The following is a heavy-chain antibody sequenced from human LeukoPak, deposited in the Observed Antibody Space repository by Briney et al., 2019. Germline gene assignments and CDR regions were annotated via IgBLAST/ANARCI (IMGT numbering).Heavy chain of an antibody. D-gene: IGHD6-13*01. Sequence: SQTLSLTCTVSGGSISSGDYYWSWIRQPPGKGLEWIGYIYYSGSTYYNPSLKSRVTISVDTSKNQFSLKLTSMTAADTAFYYCARTADASSWYFFDYWGQGTLVTVSS. CDR3: ARTADASSWYFFDY. J-gene: IGHJ4*02. CDR1: GGSISSGDYY. V-gene: IGHV4-30-4*08. CDR2: IYYSGST.